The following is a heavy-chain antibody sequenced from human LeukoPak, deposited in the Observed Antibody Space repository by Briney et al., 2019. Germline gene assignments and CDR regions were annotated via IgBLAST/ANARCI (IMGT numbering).Heavy chain of an antibody. CDR2: IYPGDSDT. CDR1: RYSFTSYW. CDR3: ARAGYYDSSGQYYFDY. V-gene: IGHV5-51*01. Sequence: GESLKISCKGSRYSFTSYWIGWVRQMPGKGLEWMGIIYPGDSDTRYSPSFQGQVTISADKSISTAYLQWSSLKASDTAMYYCARAGYYDSSGQYYFDYWGQGTLVTVSS. J-gene: IGHJ4*02. D-gene: IGHD3-22*01.